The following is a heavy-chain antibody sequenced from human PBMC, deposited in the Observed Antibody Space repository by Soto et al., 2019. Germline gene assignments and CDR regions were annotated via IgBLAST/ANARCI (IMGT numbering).Heavy chain of an antibody. CDR2: ISAYNGNT. CDR3: ASTPDCSSTSCYYYYGMDV. V-gene: IGHV1-18*01. D-gene: IGHD2-2*01. CDR1: GYTFTSYG. J-gene: IGHJ6*02. Sequence: ASLKVSCKASGYTFTSYGISWVRQAPGQGLEWMGWISAYNGNTNYAQKLQGRVTMTTDTSTSTAYMELRSLRSDDTAVYYCASTPDCSSTSCYYYYGMDVWGQGTTVTVSS.